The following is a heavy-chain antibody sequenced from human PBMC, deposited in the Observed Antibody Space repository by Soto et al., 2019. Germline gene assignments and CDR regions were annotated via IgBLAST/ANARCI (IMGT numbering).Heavy chain of an antibody. CDR3: ARAQLVGYYFDS. CDR2: IYYSGST. V-gene: IGHV4-30-4*08. J-gene: IGHJ4*02. CDR1: GGSISSGDYY. D-gene: IGHD2-2*01. Sequence: QVQLQESGPGLVKPSQTLSLTCTVSGGSISSGDYYWSWIRQPPGKGLAWIGYIYYSGSTYYNPSLKSRVTISVDKAKNQLSLKLSSVTAADTAVYYCARAQLVGYYFDSWGQGTLVTVSS.